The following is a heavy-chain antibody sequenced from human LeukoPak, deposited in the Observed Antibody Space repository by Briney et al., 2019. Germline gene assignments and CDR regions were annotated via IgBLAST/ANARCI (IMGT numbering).Heavy chain of an antibody. CDR1: GFDFSSNW. V-gene: IGHV3-74*01. Sequence: GGSLRLSCAASGFDFSSNWMHWVRHAPGQGLVWVSRIKGDGISTNYADSVKGRFTISRDIAKNTLYLQMNSLRAEDTGVYYCAKDHYWSIDYRGRGTLVTVSS. D-gene: IGHD3-3*01. CDR3: AKDHYWSIDY. J-gene: IGHJ4*02. CDR2: IKGDGIST.